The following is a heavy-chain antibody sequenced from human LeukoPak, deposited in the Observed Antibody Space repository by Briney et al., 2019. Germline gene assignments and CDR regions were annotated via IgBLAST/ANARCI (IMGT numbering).Heavy chain of an antibody. D-gene: IGHD3-10*01. Sequence: GGSLRLSCAASGFTFSSYWMSWVRQAPGKGLEWVANINQDGSEKYYVDSVKGRFTISRDNAKNSLYLQMNSLRAEDTAVYYCARVGGEFYYYYYMDVWGKGTTVTISS. J-gene: IGHJ6*03. V-gene: IGHV3-7*01. CDR3: ARVGGEFYYYYYMDV. CDR1: GFTFSSYW. CDR2: INQDGSEK.